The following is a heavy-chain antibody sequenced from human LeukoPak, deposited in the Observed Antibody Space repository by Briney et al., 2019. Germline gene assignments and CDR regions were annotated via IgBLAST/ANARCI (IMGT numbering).Heavy chain of an antibody. V-gene: IGHV4-34*01. J-gene: IGHJ6*03. Sequence: KPSETLSLTCAVYGGSFSGYYWSWIRQPPGKGLEWIGEINHSGSTNYNPSLKSRVTISVDTSKNRFSLKLSSVTAADTAVYYCARGRDFWSGYYTGYYYYYMDVWGKGTTVTVSS. CDR1: GGSFSGYY. CDR3: ARGRDFWSGYYTGYYYYYMDV. CDR2: INHSGST. D-gene: IGHD3-3*01.